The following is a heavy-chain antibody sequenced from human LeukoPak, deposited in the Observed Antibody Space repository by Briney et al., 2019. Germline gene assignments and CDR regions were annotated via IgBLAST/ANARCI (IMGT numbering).Heavy chain of an antibody. CDR3: ARVAYCGGDCYHSEGRRNWYFDL. V-gene: IGHV3-21*01. D-gene: IGHD2-21*02. CDR2: ISGSGKYI. CDR1: RFTFSDFS. Sequence: GGSLRLSCAASRFTFSDFSMNWARQAPGKGLEWVSPISGSGKYIYYADSVKGRFTISRDNAKNSLYLQMNSLRAEDTAVYYCARVAYCGGDCYHSEGRRNWYFDLWGRGTLVTVSS. J-gene: IGHJ2*01.